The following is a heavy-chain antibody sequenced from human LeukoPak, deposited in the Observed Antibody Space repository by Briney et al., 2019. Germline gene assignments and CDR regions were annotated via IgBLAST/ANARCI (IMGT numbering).Heavy chain of an antibody. D-gene: IGHD5-18*01. CDR1: GGSISSGSYY. CDR3: ARSGYSYGYYFDY. V-gene: IGHV4-61*02. Sequence: SETLSLTCTVSGGSISSGSYYWSWIRQPAGTGLEWIGRIYTSGSTNYNPSLKSRVTISVDTSKNQFSLKLSSVTAADTAVYYCARSGYSYGYYFDYWGQGTLVTVSS. J-gene: IGHJ4*02. CDR2: IYTSGST.